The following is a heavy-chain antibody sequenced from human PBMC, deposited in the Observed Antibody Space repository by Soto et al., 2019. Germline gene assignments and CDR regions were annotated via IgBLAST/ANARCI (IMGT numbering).Heavy chain of an antibody. Sequence: QVQLVQSGAEVKKPGASVKVSCKASGYTFTNFGISWVRQAPGQGLEWMGWISAYNGNTNYAQNFHGRVTMTTDTXXXXXXXXXXXXXXXXXXXXXXXXXXXXXDYWGQGTLVTVSS. CDR1: GYTFTNFG. J-gene: IGHJ4*02. CDR2: ISAYNGNT. V-gene: IGHV1-18*01. CDR3: XXXXXXXDY.